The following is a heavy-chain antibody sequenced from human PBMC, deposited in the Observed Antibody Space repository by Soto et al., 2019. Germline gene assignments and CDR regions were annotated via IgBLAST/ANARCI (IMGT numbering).Heavy chain of an antibody. J-gene: IGHJ4*02. D-gene: IGHD6-19*01. CDR2: ISGYSGST. Sequence: QVQLVQSGAEVKKPGASVKVSCKASDYTFTRNGISWVRQAPGQGIEWMGWISGYSGSTNYAQKFQGRVTMTTDTPTSTVYMELRSLRSNDTAVYYCATFYSIGLPRGHLDNWGQGTLVTVSS. V-gene: IGHV1-18*01. CDR1: DYTFTRNG. CDR3: ATFYSIGLPRGHLDN.